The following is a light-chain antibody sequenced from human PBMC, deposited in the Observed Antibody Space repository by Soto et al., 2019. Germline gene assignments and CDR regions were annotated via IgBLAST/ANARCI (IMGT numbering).Light chain of an antibody. CDR2: EAS. CDR3: CSYAGSNTHV. CDR1: SSERGNYDL. V-gene: IGLV2-23*01. Sequence: QAVRTQPASVSRSPGQSSTSSGTGTSSERGNYDLVPWYQQHPGKAPKLMIYEASKRPSGVSSRFSGSKSGNMASLTISGLQAEDEADYYCCSYAGSNTHVFGTGTKVTVL. J-gene: IGLJ1*01.